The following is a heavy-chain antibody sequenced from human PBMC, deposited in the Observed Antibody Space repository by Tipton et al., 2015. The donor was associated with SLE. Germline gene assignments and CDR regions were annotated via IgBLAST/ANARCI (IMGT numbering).Heavy chain of an antibody. CDR2: IYQSGST. CDR3: AATVTIIFDY. V-gene: IGHV4-30-4*08. CDR1: GDSISSSSYF. J-gene: IGHJ4*02. D-gene: IGHD4-17*01. Sequence: TLSLTCTVSGDSISSSSYFWGWIRQPPGKGLEWLGYIYQSGSTYYNPSLESRVTISVDKSKNQFSLKMTSVTAADTAVYYCAATVTIIFDYWGQGNLVTVSS.